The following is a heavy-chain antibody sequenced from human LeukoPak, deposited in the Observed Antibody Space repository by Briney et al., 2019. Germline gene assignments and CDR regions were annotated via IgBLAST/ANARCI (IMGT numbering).Heavy chain of an antibody. CDR1: GDSVSSYSAA. CDR2: TFYRSKWYN. J-gene: IGHJ4*02. Sequence: SQTLSLTCAISGDSVSSYSAAWNWIRQSPSRGLEWLGRTFYRSKWYNDYALSVKSRITVNPDTSKHQFSLQLNSVTPEDTAVYFCARGNYDFNYWGQGTLVSVSS. V-gene: IGHV6-1*01. CDR3: ARGNYDFNY. D-gene: IGHD3-16*01.